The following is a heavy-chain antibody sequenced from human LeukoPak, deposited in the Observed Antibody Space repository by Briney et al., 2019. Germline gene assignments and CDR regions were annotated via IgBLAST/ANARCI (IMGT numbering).Heavy chain of an antibody. J-gene: IGHJ4*02. CDR2: ISSSSSYI. Sequence: NPGGSLRLSCAASGFTFSSYSMNWVRQAPGKGLEWVSSISSSSSYIYYADSVKGRFTISRDNAKNSLYLQMNSLRAEDTAVYYCARASNYDRKYFDYWGQGTLVTVSS. CDR1: GFTFSSYS. V-gene: IGHV3-21*01. D-gene: IGHD1-14*01. CDR3: ARASNYDRKYFDY.